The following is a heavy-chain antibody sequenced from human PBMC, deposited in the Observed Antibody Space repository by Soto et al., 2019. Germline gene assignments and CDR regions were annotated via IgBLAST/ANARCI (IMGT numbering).Heavy chain of an antibody. J-gene: IGHJ4*02. CDR3: AKGGTGRRHFDY. D-gene: IGHD1-1*01. CDR2: ITGSGDST. CDR1: GFTFSGYA. V-gene: IGHV3-23*01. Sequence: GGSLRLSCAGSGFTFSGYAMTWVRQAPGKGPEWVSGITGSGDSTDYADSVKGRFTISRDNSKNTLYLQMNSLRTEDTAVYYCAKGGTGRRHFDYWGQGTPVTVSS.